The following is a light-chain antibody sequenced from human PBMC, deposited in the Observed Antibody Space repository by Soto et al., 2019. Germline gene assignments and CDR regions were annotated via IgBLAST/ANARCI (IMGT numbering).Light chain of an antibody. CDR2: DAS. J-gene: IGKJ1*01. Sequence: DIQITQSPSPLSASVGDTVTATCRASQSVSGWLAWYQQKPGEAPKLLIYDASALPRGVPSRFAGSGSGTDFTLTITRLQPDDFATYYCQHYNSFSRTFGQGTKVDIK. CDR3: QHYNSFSRT. CDR1: QSVSGW. V-gene: IGKV1-5*01.